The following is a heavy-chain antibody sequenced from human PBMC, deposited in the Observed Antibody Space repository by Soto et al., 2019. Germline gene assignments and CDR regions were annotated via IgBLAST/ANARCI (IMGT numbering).Heavy chain of an antibody. CDR3: ARHPRVGYTTRDDSFDI. V-gene: IGHV4-59*01. CDR2: IYYSGST. Sequence: SETLSLTCTVSGGSISSYYWSWIRQPPGKGLEWIGYIYYSGSTNYNPSLKSRVTISVDTSKNQFSLKLSSVTAADTAVYYCARHPRVGYTTRDDSFDIWGQGIMVTVS. J-gene: IGHJ3*02. CDR1: GGSISSYY. D-gene: IGHD5-18*01.